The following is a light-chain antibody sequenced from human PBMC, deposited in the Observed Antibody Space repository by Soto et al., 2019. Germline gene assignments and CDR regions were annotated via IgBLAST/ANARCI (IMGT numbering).Light chain of an antibody. Sequence: DIQMTQSPSTLSASVGDRVTITCRASQSISSWLAWYQQKPGKAPKLLIYKASSLESGVPSRFSGSGSGTEFTLTISSLQPDDFASYYCQQYNDYSLTFGGGTKVEIK. CDR2: KAS. CDR1: QSISSW. CDR3: QQYNDYSLT. J-gene: IGKJ4*01. V-gene: IGKV1-5*03.